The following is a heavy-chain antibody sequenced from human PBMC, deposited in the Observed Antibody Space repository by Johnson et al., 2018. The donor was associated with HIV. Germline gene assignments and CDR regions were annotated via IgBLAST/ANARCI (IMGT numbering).Heavy chain of an antibody. CDR2: IKEEGSEK. CDR1: GFTISSYW. CDR3: AFSGSSVVVAFDM. Sequence: VQLVESGGGLVQPGGSLRLSCAASGFTISSYWMSWVRQAPGKGLEWVAKIKEEGSEKSYVDYVKCRCTISRDNAKNSLYLQMNSLRAEETAVYYCAFSGSSVVVAFDMWGQGTMVTVSS. D-gene: IGHD6-6*01. V-gene: IGHV3-7*01. J-gene: IGHJ3*02.